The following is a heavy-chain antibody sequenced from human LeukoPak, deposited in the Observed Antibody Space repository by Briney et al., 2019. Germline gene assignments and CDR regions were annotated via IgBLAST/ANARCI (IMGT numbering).Heavy chain of an antibody. J-gene: IGHJ4*02. CDR3: ARHGPRGWLAPFDY. Sequence: GSLRLSCAASGFTFSDYAMHWVRQAPGKGLEWIGYIYYSGSTNYNPSLKSRVTISVDTSKNQFSLKLSSVTAADTAVYYCARHGPRGWLAPFDYWGQGTLVTVSS. V-gene: IGHV4-59*08. CDR2: IYYSGST. D-gene: IGHD6-19*01. CDR1: GFTFSDYA.